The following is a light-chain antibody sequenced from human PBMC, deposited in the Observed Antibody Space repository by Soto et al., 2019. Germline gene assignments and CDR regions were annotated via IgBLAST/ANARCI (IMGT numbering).Light chain of an antibody. Sequence: DIQMTQSPSTLSASVGDSVTITCRASQSVVKWLAWYQQRPGAPPKVLIYDATTLENGVPSRFSGSGSGTEFTLTISSLQPDDFATYYCQQYNSYLPYTFGQGTKLEIK. CDR3: QQYNSYLPYT. J-gene: IGKJ2*01. CDR1: QSVVKW. V-gene: IGKV1-5*01. CDR2: DAT.